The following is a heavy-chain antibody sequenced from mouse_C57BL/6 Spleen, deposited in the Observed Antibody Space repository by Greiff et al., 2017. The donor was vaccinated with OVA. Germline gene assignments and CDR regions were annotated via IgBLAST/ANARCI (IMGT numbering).Heavy chain of an antibody. CDR1: GYTFTSYW. D-gene: IGHD1-1*01. CDR2: INPSNGGT. V-gene: IGHV1-53*01. Sequence: VQLQQPGTELVKPGASVKLSCKASGYTFTSYWMHWVKQRPGQGLEWIGNINPSNGGTNYNEKFKSKATLTVDKSSSTAYMQLSSLTSEDSAAYYCARMAGGTTVVGDYWGQGTTLTVSS. CDR3: ARMAGGTTVVGDY. J-gene: IGHJ2*01.